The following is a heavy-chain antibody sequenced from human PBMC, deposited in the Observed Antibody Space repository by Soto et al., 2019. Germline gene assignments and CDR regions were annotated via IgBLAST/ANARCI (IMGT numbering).Heavy chain of an antibody. J-gene: IGHJ6*03. V-gene: IGHV3-66*01. CDR1: GFTVSSNY. Sequence: GGSLRLSCAASGFTVSSNYMSWVRQAPGKGLEWVSVIYSGGSTYYADSVKGRFTISRDNSKNTLYLQMNSLRAEDTAVYYCARGSSPYYHYYMDVWGKGTTVTVSS. CDR2: IYSGGST. CDR3: ARGSSPYYHYYMDV. D-gene: IGHD6-6*01.